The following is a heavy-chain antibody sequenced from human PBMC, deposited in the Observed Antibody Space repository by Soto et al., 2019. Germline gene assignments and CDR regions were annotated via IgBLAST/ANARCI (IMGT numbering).Heavy chain of an antibody. CDR1: GGTFSSYT. Sequence: SVKVSCKASGGTFSSYTISWVRQAPGQGLEWMGRIIPIFGIANYAQKFQGRVTITADESTSTAYMELSSLRSEDTAVYYCASGYCSSTSCYWFDPWGQGTLVTVSS. CDR3: ASGYCSSTSCYWFDP. D-gene: IGHD2-2*03. CDR2: IIPIFGIA. V-gene: IGHV1-69*02. J-gene: IGHJ5*02.